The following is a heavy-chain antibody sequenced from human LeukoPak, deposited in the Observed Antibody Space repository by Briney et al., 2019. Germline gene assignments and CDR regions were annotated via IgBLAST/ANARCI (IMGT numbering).Heavy chain of an antibody. J-gene: IGHJ5*02. D-gene: IGHD1-26*01. CDR3: AKDFTGSSPRWFDP. Sequence: SGGSLRLSCAASGFTFSSYWMHWVRQAPGKGLVWVSRINGDGSSTSYADSVKGRFTISRDNAKNTLYLQMNSLRAEDTAIYYCAKDFTGSSPRWFDPWGQGTLVTVSS. CDR1: GFTFSSYW. CDR2: INGDGSST. V-gene: IGHV3-74*01.